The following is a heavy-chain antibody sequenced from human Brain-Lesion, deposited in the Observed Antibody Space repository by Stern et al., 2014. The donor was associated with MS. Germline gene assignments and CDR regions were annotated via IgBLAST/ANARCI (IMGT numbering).Heavy chain of an antibody. Sequence: QVQLVESGPGLVKPSQTLSLSCTVSGGSISSGGYYWSWIRQPAGKGLEWIGRIFNSGSTSYNPSLKSRVTISIATSKNQFSRRLNSMTAADTAVYYCARGRVVPGFQYYATDVWGQGTTVIVSS. D-gene: IGHD2-2*01. CDR2: IFNSGST. V-gene: IGHV4-61*02. CDR1: GGSISSGGYY. CDR3: ARGRVVPGFQYYATDV. J-gene: IGHJ6*02.